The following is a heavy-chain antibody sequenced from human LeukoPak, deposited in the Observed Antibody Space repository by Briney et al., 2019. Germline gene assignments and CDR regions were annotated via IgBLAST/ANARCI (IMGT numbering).Heavy chain of an antibody. CDR2: IYPGVSDT. CDR1: RYSFTSYS. V-gene: IGHV5-51*01. CDR3: ARPGSSGYFRGFDY. D-gene: IGHD3-22*01. Sequence: PGESLKIFCTGSRYSFTSYSIGWMRHMPGKGLEWMGIIYPGVSDTRYSPSFQGQVTISADKSISPADPQWSSLKASDTAMYYCARPGSSGYFRGFDYWGQGTLVNVSS. J-gene: IGHJ4*02.